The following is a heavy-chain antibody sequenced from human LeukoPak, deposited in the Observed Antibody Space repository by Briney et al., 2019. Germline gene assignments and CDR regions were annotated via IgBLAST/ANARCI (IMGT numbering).Heavy chain of an antibody. CDR3: ARDSGYKPLDY. CDR2: INHSGST. CDR1: GGSFSGYY. V-gene: IGHV4-34*01. D-gene: IGHD5-18*01. J-gene: IGHJ4*02. Sequence: SETLSLTCAVHGGSFSGYYWSWIRQPPGKGLEWIGEINHSGSTNYNPSLKSRVTISVDTSKNQFSLKLSSVTAADTAVYYCARDSGYKPLDYWGQGTLVTVSS.